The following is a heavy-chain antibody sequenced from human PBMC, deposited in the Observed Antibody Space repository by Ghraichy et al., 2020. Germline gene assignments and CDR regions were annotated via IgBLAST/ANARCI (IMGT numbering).Heavy chain of an antibody. V-gene: IGHV4-39*01. CDR2: IYYSGST. J-gene: IGHJ4*02. CDR1: GGSISSSSYY. D-gene: IGHD3-22*01. Sequence: SLTCTVSGGSISSSSYYWGWIRQPPGKGLEWIGSIYYSGSTYYNPSLKSRVTISVDTSKNQFSLKLSSVTAADTAVYYCARFYYYDSSGEIDYWGQGTLVTVSS. CDR3: ARFYYYDSSGEIDY.